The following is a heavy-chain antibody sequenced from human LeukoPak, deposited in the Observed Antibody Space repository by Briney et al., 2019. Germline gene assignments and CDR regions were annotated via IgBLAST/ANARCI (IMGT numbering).Heavy chain of an antibody. CDR3: ARVRHYYDSSGDYYYYYYMDV. J-gene: IGHJ6*03. Sequence: ASVKVSCKASGYTFTGYYMHWVRQAPGQGLEWMGWINPNSGGTNYAQKLQGRVTMTTDTSTSTAYMELRSLRSDDTAVYYCARVRHYYDSSGDYYYYYYMDVWGKGTTVTISS. V-gene: IGHV1-2*02. CDR2: INPNSGGT. CDR1: GYTFTGYY. D-gene: IGHD3-22*01.